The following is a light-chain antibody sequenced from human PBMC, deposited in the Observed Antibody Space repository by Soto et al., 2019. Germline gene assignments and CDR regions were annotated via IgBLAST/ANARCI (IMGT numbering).Light chain of an antibody. J-gene: IGKJ4*01. V-gene: IGKV1-33*01. CDR3: QQYDNLPLT. CDR2: DAS. CDR1: QDISNY. Sequence: DLQMTQSPSSLSASVGYRVTITCQASQDISNYLNWYQQKPGKAPKLLIYDASNLETGVPSRFSGSGSGTDFTFTISSLQPEDIATYYCQQYDNLPLTFGGGTKVDIK.